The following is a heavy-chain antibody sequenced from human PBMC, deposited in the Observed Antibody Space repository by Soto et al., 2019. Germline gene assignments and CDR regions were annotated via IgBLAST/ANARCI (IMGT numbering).Heavy chain of an antibody. CDR1: GGSFSGYY. V-gene: IGHV4-34*01. CDR2: INHSGST. J-gene: IGHJ4*02. CDR3: ARWGLGYCSSTSCFFDY. D-gene: IGHD2-2*01. Sequence: SETLSLTCAVYGGSFSGYYWSWIRQPPGKGLEWIGEINHSGSTNYNPSLKSRVTISVDTSKNQFSLKLSSVTAADTAVYYCARWGLGYCSSTSCFFDYWGQGTLVTVS.